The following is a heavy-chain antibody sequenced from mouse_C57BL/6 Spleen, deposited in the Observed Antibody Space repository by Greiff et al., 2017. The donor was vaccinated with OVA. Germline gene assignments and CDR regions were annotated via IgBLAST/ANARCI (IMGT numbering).Heavy chain of an antibody. CDR1: GYTFTDYY. J-gene: IGHJ4*01. V-gene: IGHV1-26*01. CDR2: INPNNGGT. D-gene: IGHD2-2*01. CDR3: AREGGGYDGGYYAMDY. Sequence: EVQLQQSGPELVKHGASVKISCKASGYTFTDYYMNWVKQSHGKSLEWIGDINPNNGGTSYNQKFKGKATLTVDKSSSTAYMELRSLTSEDSAVYYCAREGGGYDGGYYAMDYWGQGTSVTVSS.